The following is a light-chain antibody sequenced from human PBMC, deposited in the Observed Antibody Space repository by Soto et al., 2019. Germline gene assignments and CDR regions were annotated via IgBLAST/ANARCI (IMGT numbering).Light chain of an antibody. Sequence: DLQTTQSPCSLSASVGDMFTITFRASQTISTYLNWYQQKPGKAPRLLIYDASSLLSGVPSRFSGSGSGTDFTLTIASLQPEDFSTYYCQQSDSTPYTFGQGTKVDI. CDR1: QTISTY. J-gene: IGKJ2*01. V-gene: IGKV1-39*01. CDR3: QQSDSTPYT. CDR2: DAS.